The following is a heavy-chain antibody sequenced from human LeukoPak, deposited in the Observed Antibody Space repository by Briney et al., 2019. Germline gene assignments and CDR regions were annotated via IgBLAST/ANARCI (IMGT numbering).Heavy chain of an antibody. V-gene: IGHV3-48*01. D-gene: IGHD3-3*01. CDR2: ISTSSSTI. CDR3: ARSLRNAFDI. J-gene: IGHJ3*02. CDR1: GFTFSTYS. Sequence: GGSLRLSCAASGFTFSTYSMNWVRQAPGNGLEWVSYISTSSSTIYYADSVKGRFTISSDNANNSLYLQMNSLRAEDTAVYYCARSLRNAFDIWGQGTMVTVSS.